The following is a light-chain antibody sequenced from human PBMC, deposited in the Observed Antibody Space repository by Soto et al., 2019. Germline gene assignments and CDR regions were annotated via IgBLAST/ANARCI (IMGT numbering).Light chain of an antibody. V-gene: IGKV3-11*01. Sequence: EIVLTQSLATLSLSPGERATLPCRASQSVSSSLAWYQQKPGQAPRLLIYDASNSAIGIPARFSGSGSGTDFTLNISRLEPEDCAVYYCQPRSNWHPVFGRGTKVDIK. CDR3: QPRSNWHPV. CDR1: QSVSSS. J-gene: IGKJ3*01. CDR2: DAS.